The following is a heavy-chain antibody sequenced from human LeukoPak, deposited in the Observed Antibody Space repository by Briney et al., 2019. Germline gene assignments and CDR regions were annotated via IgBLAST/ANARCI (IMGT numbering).Heavy chain of an antibody. D-gene: IGHD3-22*01. J-gene: IGHJ5*02. Sequence: PSQTLSLTCAVSGGSISSGGYSWSWIRQPPGTGLEWIGYIYHSGSTYYNPSLKSRVTISVDRSKNQFSLKLSSVTAADTAVYYCARSSDSSGYLNWFDPWGQGTLVTVSS. V-gene: IGHV4-30-2*01. CDR1: GGSISSGGYS. CDR2: IYHSGST. CDR3: ARSSDSSGYLNWFDP.